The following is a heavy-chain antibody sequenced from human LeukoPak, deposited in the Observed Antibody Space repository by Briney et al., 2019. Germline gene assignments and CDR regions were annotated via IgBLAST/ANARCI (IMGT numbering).Heavy chain of an antibody. Sequence: GSALRLLCGACRFTFRSYSMQWVRHATGKGLEWVAVVSDDGTNDYYADSVKGRFTISRDNSKNTLYLQLNSLRVEDTAVYYCTRDHLGYCSSTSCYYLDYWGQGTLVTVSS. J-gene: IGHJ4*02. CDR1: RFTFRSYS. D-gene: IGHD2-2*01. CDR2: VSDDGTND. V-gene: IGHV3-30*04. CDR3: TRDHLGYCSSTSCYYLDY.